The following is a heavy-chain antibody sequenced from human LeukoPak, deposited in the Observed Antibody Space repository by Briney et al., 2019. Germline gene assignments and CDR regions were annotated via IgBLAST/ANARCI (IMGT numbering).Heavy chain of an antibody. V-gene: IGHV3-74*01. Sequence: PGGSLRLSCAASGFTPSNYWMHWVRQGPGKGLVWVSRITSDGSSTSYADSVKGRFTISRDNAKNTLYLQINNPRVEDTAVYYCAKRYYDFPLDYWGQGTLVTVSS. CDR1: GFTPSNYW. J-gene: IGHJ4*02. CDR2: ITSDGSST. CDR3: AKRYYDFPLDY. D-gene: IGHD3-3*01.